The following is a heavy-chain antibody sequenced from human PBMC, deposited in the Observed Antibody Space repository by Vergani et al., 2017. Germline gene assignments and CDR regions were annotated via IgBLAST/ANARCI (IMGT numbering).Heavy chain of an antibody. V-gene: IGHV4-59*01. CDR2: MYHSGST. CDR3: GRVADFYGLGSRLLDL. D-gene: IGHD3-10*01. Sequence: QVQLQESGPGLVKPSETLALTCTVSGGSISSYYWSWIRQPPGKGLGWIGYMYHSGSTNYNPSLETRVTISGDTSKNQFSLKLNSVTAADTAVYYCGRVADFYGLGSRLLDLWGQGILVTVSS. CDR1: GGSISSYY. J-gene: IGHJ5*02.